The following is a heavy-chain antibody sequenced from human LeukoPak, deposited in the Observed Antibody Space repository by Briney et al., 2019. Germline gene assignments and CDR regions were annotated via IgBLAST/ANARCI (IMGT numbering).Heavy chain of an antibody. J-gene: IGHJ4*02. CDR1: GYTFTNYY. CDR2: INPSGGSA. V-gene: IGHV1-46*01. CDR3: AGAVVAEQKGRFDY. Sequence: ASVKVSCKASGYTFTNYYTHWMRQAPGQGLEWMGIINPSGGSASYAQKFQGRVTMTRDTSTSTVYMELSSLRSEDTAVYYCAGAVVAEQKGRFDYWGQGTLVTVSS. D-gene: IGHD2-15*01.